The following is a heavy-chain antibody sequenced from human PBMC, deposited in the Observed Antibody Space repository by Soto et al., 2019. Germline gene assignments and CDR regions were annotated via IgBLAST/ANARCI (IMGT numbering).Heavy chain of an antibody. D-gene: IGHD2-15*01. CDR3: AGHGPGYCSGGSCYPRGSYYYYYMDV. J-gene: IGHJ6*03. CDR1: GGSISSYY. V-gene: IGHV4-59*08. CDR2: IYYSGST. Sequence: PSETLSLTCTVSGGSISSYYWSWIRQPPGKGLEWIGYIYYSGSTNYNPSLKSRVTISVDTSKNQFSLKLSSVTAADTAVYYCAGHGPGYCSGGSCYPRGSYYYYYMDVWGKGTKVTVSS.